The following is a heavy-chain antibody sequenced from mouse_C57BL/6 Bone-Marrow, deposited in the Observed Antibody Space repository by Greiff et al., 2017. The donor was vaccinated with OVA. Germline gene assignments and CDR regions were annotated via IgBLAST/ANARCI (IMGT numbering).Heavy chain of an antibody. CDR3: GKHGDYAGFFDN. D-gene: IGHD2-13*01. CDR2: ISSGGSYT. Sequence: EVKLVESGGDLVKPGGSLKLSCAASGFTFSSYGMSWVRQTPDKRLEWVATISSGGSYTYYPDSVKGRFTISRDNAKNTPYLQMSSLTSEDTAVYYCGKHGDYAGFFDNGGRGTTLTVTS. CDR1: GFTFSSYG. J-gene: IGHJ2*01. V-gene: IGHV5-6*01.